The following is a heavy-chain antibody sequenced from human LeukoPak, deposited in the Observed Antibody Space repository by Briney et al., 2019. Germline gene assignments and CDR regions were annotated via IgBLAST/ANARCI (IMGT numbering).Heavy chain of an antibody. CDR2: IIPIFGTA. V-gene: IGHV1-69*05. J-gene: IGHJ5*02. CDR3: AREGVVAVPAARHNWFDP. D-gene: IGHD2-2*01. Sequence: ASVKVSCKASGGTFSSYTISWVRQAPGQGLEWMGRIIPIFGTANYAQKFQGRVTITTDESTSTAYMELSSLRSEDTAVYYCAREGVVAVPAARHNWFDPWGQGTLVTVSS. CDR1: GGTFSSYT.